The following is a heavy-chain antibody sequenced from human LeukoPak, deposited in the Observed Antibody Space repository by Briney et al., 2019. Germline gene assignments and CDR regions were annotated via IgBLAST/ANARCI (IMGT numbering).Heavy chain of an antibody. D-gene: IGHD3-10*01. J-gene: IGHJ4*02. CDR1: GGSISSGSYY. CDR2: IYTSGST. V-gene: IGHV4-61*02. CDR3: ARHWFGETPDYYFDY. Sequence: PSQTLSLTCTVSGGSISSGSYYWSWIRQPAGKGLEWIGRIYTSGSTNYNPSLKSRVTKSVDTSKNQFSLKLSSVTAADTAVYYCARHWFGETPDYYFDYWGQGTLVTVSS.